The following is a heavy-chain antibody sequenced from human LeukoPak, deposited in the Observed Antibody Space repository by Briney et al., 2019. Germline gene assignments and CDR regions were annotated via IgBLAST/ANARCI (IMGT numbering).Heavy chain of an antibody. CDR1: GYSFTSYW. Sequence: GASLQISCKGSGYSFTSYWIGWVRPLPGKGLEWMGIIYPGDSDTRYSPSFQGQVTISADKSISTAYLQWSSLKASDTAMYYCARQDIVIVPAVDYYYYGMDVWGQGTTVTVSS. V-gene: IGHV5-51*01. D-gene: IGHD2-2*01. CDR2: IYPGDSDT. J-gene: IGHJ6*02. CDR3: ARQDIVIVPAVDYYYYGMDV.